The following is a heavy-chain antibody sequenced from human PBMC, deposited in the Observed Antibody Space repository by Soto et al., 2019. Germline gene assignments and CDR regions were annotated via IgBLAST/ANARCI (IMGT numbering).Heavy chain of an antibody. V-gene: IGHV3-74*01. CDR3: AKSRIAVAGIYYYYYGMDV. J-gene: IGHJ6*02. D-gene: IGHD6-19*01. CDR2: INSDGSSA. CDR1: GFTFSSYG. Sequence: GGSLRLSCAASGFTFSSYGMHWVRQAPGKGLVWVSRINSDGSSAYYADSVKGRFTISRDNAKNTLYLQMNSPRAEDTAVYYCAKSRIAVAGIYYYYYGMDVWGQGTTVTVSS.